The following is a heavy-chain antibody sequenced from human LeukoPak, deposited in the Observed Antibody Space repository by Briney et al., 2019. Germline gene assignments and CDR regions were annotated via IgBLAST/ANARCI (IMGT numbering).Heavy chain of an antibody. D-gene: IGHD1-26*01. CDR1: GGSISSGSYY. J-gene: IGHJ4*02. CDR2: IYHSGST. CDR3: AAIVVGATKRTGRYFDY. V-gene: IGHV4-39*07. Sequence: SQTLSLTCTVSGGSISSGSYYWGWIRQPPGKGLEWIGSIYHSGSTYYNPSLKSRVTISVDTSKNQFSLKLSSVTAADTAVYYCAAIVVGATKRTGRYFDYWGQGTLVTVSS.